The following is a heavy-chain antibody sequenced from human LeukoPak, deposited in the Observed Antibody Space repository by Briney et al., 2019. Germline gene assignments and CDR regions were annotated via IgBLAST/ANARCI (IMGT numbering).Heavy chain of an antibody. D-gene: IGHD2-15*01. Sequence: GGSLRLSCAGSGFTFNNYAMSWVRQTPRKGLEWVSTISISGDGTYYADSVKGRFTISRDNSKNTLYLQMNSLRAEDTAVYYCAKGDGGDAFDIRGQGTMVTVSS. CDR3: AKGDGGDAFDI. CDR2: ISISGDGT. J-gene: IGHJ3*02. CDR1: GFTFNNYA. V-gene: IGHV3-23*01.